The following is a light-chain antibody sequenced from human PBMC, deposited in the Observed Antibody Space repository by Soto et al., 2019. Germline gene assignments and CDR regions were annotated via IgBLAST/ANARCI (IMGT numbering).Light chain of an antibody. J-gene: IGKJ5*01. Sequence: EIVLTQSPGTLSLSPGERATLSCRASQSVSSSYLAWYQQKPGQAPRLLIYGASSRTTGIPDRFSGSGSGTYFPLTISRLEPEDFAVYYCQQYGSSPRITFGQRTRLEIK. CDR3: QQYGSSPRIT. CDR2: GAS. CDR1: QSVSSSY. V-gene: IGKV3-20*01.